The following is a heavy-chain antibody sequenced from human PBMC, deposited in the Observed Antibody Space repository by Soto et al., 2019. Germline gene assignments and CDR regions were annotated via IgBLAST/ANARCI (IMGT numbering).Heavy chain of an antibody. CDR3: ARGGTIAVTTIGDY. CDR1: GFTFRSYN. V-gene: IGHV3-48*02. D-gene: IGHD5-12*01. Sequence: DVQLVESGGGLVQPGGSLRLSCAASGFTFRSYNMNWVRQAPGKGLDWLSYISSSSSTIYYADSVKGRFTISRDNAKNSLNLQMNSLRDDDTAMYYWARGGTIAVTTIGDYWGQGTLVTVSS. J-gene: IGHJ4*01. CDR2: ISSSSSTI.